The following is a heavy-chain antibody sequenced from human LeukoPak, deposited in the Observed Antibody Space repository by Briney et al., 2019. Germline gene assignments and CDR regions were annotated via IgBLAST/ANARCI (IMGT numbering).Heavy chain of an antibody. D-gene: IGHD3-3*01. Sequence: PGGSLRLSCAASGFTFSDYYMSWIRQAPGKGLEWVSYISVTGLTISYSDSVKGRFTISRDNAKNSLYLQMNSLRAEDTALYYCAISRTIYFDYWGQGALVTVSS. CDR1: GFTFSDYY. J-gene: IGHJ4*02. CDR2: ISVTGLTI. V-gene: IGHV3-11*04. CDR3: AISRTIYFDY.